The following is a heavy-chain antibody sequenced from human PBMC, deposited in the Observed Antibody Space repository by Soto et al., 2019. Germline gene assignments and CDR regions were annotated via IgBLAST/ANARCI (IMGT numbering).Heavy chain of an antibody. D-gene: IGHD2-15*01. Sequence: GGPLRLSSTASGFTFSSYGMHWVRQAPGKGLEWVEVIWYDGSNKYYADSVKGRFTISRDNSKNTLYLQMNSLRAEDTAVYYCARDGYCSGGSCYSVPVFDYWGQGTLVTVS. CDR2: IWYDGSNK. V-gene: IGHV3-33*01. CDR3: ARDGYCSGGSCYSVPVFDY. CDR1: GFTFSSYG. J-gene: IGHJ4*02.